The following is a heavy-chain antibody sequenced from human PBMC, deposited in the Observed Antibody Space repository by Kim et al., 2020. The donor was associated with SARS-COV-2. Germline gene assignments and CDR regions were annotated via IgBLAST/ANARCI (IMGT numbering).Heavy chain of an antibody. CDR1: GFTFSSYW. J-gene: IGHJ4*02. CDR2: INSDGSST. Sequence: GGSLRLSCAASGFTFSSYWMHWVRQAPGKGLVWVSRINSDGSSTSYADSVKGRFTISRDNAKNTLYLQMNSLRAEDTAVYYCARDSRYYGSGSYYLPFDYWGQGTLVTVSS. V-gene: IGHV3-74*01. D-gene: IGHD3-10*01. CDR3: ARDSRYYGSGSYYLPFDY.